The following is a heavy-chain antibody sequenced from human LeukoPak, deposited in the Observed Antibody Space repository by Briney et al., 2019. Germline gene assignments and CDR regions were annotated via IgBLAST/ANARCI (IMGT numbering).Heavy chain of an antibody. CDR1: GFTFSSYA. Sequence: GGSLRLSCAASGFTFSSYAMHWVRQAPGKGLEWVAVISYDGSNKYYADSVKGRFTISRDNSKNTLYLQMNSLRAEDTAVYYCARGFTRQVVTSYAFDIWGQGTMVTVSS. D-gene: IGHD4-23*01. V-gene: IGHV3-30-3*01. J-gene: IGHJ3*02. CDR3: ARGFTRQVVTSYAFDI. CDR2: ISYDGSNK.